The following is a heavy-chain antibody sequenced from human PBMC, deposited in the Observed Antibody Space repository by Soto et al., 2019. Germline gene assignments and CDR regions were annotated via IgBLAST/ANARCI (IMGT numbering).Heavy chain of an antibody. D-gene: IGHD3-22*01. V-gene: IGHV4-59*01. CDR2: IYYSGST. Sequence: QVQLQESGPGLVKPSETLSLTCTVSGGSISSYYWSWIRQPPGKGLEWIGYIYYSGSTNYNPSLKSRVTISVDTSKNQFSLKLSSVTAADTAVYYCARSGLDYYDSSGYYYSPYLIEYWGQGTRVTVSS. CDR3: ARSGLDYYDSSGYYYSPYLIEY. J-gene: IGHJ4*02. CDR1: GGSISSYY.